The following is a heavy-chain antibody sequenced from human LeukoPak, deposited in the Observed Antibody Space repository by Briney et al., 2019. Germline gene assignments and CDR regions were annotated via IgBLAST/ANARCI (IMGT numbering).Heavy chain of an antibody. CDR3: AKRPRYDSAGYTVY. CDR1: GFTFSEYE. J-gene: IGHJ4*02. Sequence: GGSLLLSCAASGFTFSEYEMTWARPAPGKGLEGVAGINRSGTSIYYAASGKGRFTITRDNSRNKLYLKMSRLRDKDPAVYYCAKRPRYDSAGYTVYWGQGTLVTVSS. V-gene: IGHV3-23*05. CDR2: INRSGTSI. D-gene: IGHD3-22*01.